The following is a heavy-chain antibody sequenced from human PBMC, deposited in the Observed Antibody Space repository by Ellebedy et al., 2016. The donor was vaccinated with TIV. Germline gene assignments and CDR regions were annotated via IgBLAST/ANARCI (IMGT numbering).Heavy chain of an antibody. CDR1: GDSISSGAYP. CDR3: ARAGNYYDTTGYHWTWYYFDS. V-gene: IGHV4-30-2*01. D-gene: IGHD3-22*01. J-gene: IGHJ4*02. Sequence: LRLXXVVSGDSISSGAYPWTWIRQPPGKGLEWIGYIYHSGSTYFNPSLKSRITISVDTSKNQFSLNLNSVTAADTALYYCARAGNYYDTTGYHWTWYYFDSWGQGTLVTVSS. CDR2: IYHSGST.